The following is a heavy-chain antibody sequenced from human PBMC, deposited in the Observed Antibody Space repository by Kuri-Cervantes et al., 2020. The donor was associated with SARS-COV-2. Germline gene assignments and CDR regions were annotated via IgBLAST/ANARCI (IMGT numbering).Heavy chain of an antibody. CDR3: ARDLGAPRDPQRIAVAEGVPDY. J-gene: IGHJ4*02. Sequence: ASVKVSCKASGYTFTSYGISWVRQAPGQGLEWMGWISAYNGNTNYAQKLQGRVTMTTDTSTSTAYMELRSLRSDDTAMYYCARDLGAPRDPQRIAVAEGVPDYWGQGTLVTVSS. V-gene: IGHV1-18*01. CDR1: GYTFTSYG. CDR2: ISAYNGNT. D-gene: IGHD6-19*01.